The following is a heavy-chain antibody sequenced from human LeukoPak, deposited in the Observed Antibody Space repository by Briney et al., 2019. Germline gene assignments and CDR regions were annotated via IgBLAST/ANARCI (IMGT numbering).Heavy chain of an antibody. CDR3: ARDFGPPPGGY. CDR2: ISSSSSYI. V-gene: IGHV3-21*01. D-gene: IGHD3-3*01. J-gene: IGHJ4*02. CDR1: GLTFSSYS. Sequence: GGSLRLSCAASGLTFSSYSMNWVRQAPGKGLEWVSSISSSSSYIYYADSVKGRFTISRDNAKNSLYLQMNSLRAEDTAVYYCARDFGPPPGGYWGQGTLVTVSS.